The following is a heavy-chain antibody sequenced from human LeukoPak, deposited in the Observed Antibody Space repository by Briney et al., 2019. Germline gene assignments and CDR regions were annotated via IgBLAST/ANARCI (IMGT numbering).Heavy chain of an antibody. CDR2: INQDGRAK. Sequence: GGALRLSCAASGFTFSNYWMQGVRQAPGKGLEWVANINQDGRAKYYVDCVKGGFTISTDSAKNTLYLQMNSLRVDDTAVYCCTRGDPDFWGQGTLVTVSS. D-gene: IGHD3-3*01. CDR3: TRGDPDF. J-gene: IGHJ4*02. CDR1: GFTFSNYW. V-gene: IGHV3-7*01.